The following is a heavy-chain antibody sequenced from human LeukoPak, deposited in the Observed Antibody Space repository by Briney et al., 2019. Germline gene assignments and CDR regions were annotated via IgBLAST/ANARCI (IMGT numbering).Heavy chain of an antibody. CDR1: GFTFSSYS. CDR3: AIDSRERYSGSYLDAFDI. D-gene: IGHD1-26*01. V-gene: IGHV3-21*01. Sequence: GGSLRLSCAASGFTFSSYSMNWVRQAPGKGLEWVSSISSSSSYIYYADSVKGRFTISRDNAKNSLYLQMNSLRAEDTAVYYCAIDSRERYSGSYLDAFDIWGQGTMVTVSS. CDR2: ISSSSSYI. J-gene: IGHJ3*02.